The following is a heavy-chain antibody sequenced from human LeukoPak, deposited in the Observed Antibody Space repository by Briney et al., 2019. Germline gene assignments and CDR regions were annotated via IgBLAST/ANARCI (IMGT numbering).Heavy chain of an antibody. CDR1: GYTFTNFD. J-gene: IGHJ4*02. CDR2: MNPVSGNA. Sequence: ASVKVSRKASGYTFTNFDINWVRQTPGQGLEWMGWMNPVSGNAGSAQKFQGRVSLTRDTSISTAYMELSSLTSDDTAFYYCARAPMGAAALYWGQGTLVTVSS. D-gene: IGHD2-2*01. V-gene: IGHV1-8*01. CDR3: ARAPMGAAALY.